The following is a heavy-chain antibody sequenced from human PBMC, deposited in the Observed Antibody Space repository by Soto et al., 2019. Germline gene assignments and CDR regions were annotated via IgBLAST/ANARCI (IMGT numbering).Heavy chain of an antibody. Sequence: ASLKVSCKASVYTFTSYGISWVRQATGQGLEWMGWMNPNSGNTGYAQKFQGRVAMTRNTSISTAYMELSSLRSEDTAVYYCARGGVFFFAAPTNPFDYWGQGTLVTVSS. V-gene: IGHV1-8*02. CDR3: ARGGVFFFAAPTNPFDY. CDR1: VYTFTSYG. CDR2: MNPNSGNT. J-gene: IGHJ4*02. D-gene: IGHD3-10*01.